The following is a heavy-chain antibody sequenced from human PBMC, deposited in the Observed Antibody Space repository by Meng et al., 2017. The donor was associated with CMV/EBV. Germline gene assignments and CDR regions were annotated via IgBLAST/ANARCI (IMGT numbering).Heavy chain of an antibody. V-gene: IGHV1-2*02. CDR3: ARDRSSWYGDGSFDY. Sequence: QVQLVQSGAEVKKPGASVKVPXKASGYTFTGYYMHWVRQAPGQGLEWMGWISPNSGGTNYAQKFQGRVTMTRDTSISTAYMELSRLRSDDTAVYYCARDRSSWYGDGSFDYWGQGTLVTVSS. J-gene: IGHJ4*02. CDR1: GYTFTGYY. CDR2: ISPNSGGT. D-gene: IGHD6-13*01.